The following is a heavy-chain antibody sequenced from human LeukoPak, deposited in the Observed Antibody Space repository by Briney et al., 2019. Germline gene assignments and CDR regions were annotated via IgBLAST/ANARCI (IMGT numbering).Heavy chain of an antibody. D-gene: IGHD6-13*01. CDR2: VHNSGRT. J-gene: IGHJ6*03. Sequence: SETLSLTCTVSGGSIDTRSYSWGWVRQPPGRGLECIGSVHNSGRTYYNPSLKSRVGISMDTSKNQFSLNLRSVTAADTAVYYCAREGGSSWPPGSGYYYYMDVWGKGTTVTASS. V-gene: IGHV4-39*07. CDR1: GGSIDTRSYS. CDR3: AREGGSSWPPGSGYYYYMDV.